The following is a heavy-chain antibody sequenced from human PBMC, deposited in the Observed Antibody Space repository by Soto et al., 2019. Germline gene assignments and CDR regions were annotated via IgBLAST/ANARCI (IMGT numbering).Heavy chain of an antibody. CDR2: ICAYNGNT. J-gene: IGHJ6*02. V-gene: IGHV1-18*01. Sequence: QVQLVQSGAEVKKPGASVKVSCKASGYTFTSYGISWVRQAPGQGLEWMGWICAYNGNTNYAQKLQGRVTMTTDTSTSTAYMELRSLRSDDTAVYYCARDAVTMVRGVIITSYYYGMDVWGQGTTVTVSS. D-gene: IGHD3-10*01. CDR3: ARDAVTMVRGVIITSYYYGMDV. CDR1: GYTFTSYG.